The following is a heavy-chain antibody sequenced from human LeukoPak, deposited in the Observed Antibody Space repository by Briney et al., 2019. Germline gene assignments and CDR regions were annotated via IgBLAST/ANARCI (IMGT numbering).Heavy chain of an antibody. J-gene: IGHJ6*02. CDR1: GFTVSSNY. D-gene: IGHD6-19*01. V-gene: IGHV3-53*01. CDR3: AREEIAVAGTFYYYGMDV. Sequence: GGSLRLSCAASGFTVSSNYMSWVRQAPGKGLEWVSVIYSGGSTYYADSVKGRFTISRDNSKNTLYLQMNSLRAEDTAVYYCAREEIAVAGTFYYYGMDVWGQGTTVTVSS. CDR2: IYSGGST.